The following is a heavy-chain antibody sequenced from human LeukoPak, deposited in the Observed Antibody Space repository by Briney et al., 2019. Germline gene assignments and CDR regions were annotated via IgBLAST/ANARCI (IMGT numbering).Heavy chain of an antibody. Sequence: PGGSLRLSCSASGLIFSSYVMSWVRQAPGKGLEWVSGISVKGASTYYADSVKGRFTISRDNSKDTLYLQMSSVRVDDTAVYYCARDRGRYYDSRGFYWGYYFDSWGQGILVTVST. CDR3: ARDRGRYYDSRGFYWGYYFDS. CDR2: ISVKGAST. V-gene: IGHV3-23*01. CDR1: GLIFSSYV. J-gene: IGHJ4*02. D-gene: IGHD3-22*01.